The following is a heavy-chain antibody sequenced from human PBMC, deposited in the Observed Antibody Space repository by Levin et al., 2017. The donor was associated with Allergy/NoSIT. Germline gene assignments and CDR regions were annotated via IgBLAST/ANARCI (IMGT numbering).Heavy chain of an antibody. Sequence: PGGSLRLSCAASGFTFSRRWMHWVRQAPGKGLEWVSQINNDGSSTNYADSVKGRFTISRDNARNTLFLQISNLRAEDTAVYYCARGDCSATSCLGYWGQGTRSPSPQ. V-gene: IGHV3-74*01. D-gene: IGHD2-2*01. J-gene: IGHJ4*02. CDR3: ARGDCSATSCLGY. CDR1: GFTFSRRW. CDR2: INNDGSST.